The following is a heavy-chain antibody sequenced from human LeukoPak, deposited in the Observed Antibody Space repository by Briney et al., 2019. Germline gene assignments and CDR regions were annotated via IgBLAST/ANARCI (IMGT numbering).Heavy chain of an antibody. Sequence: SETLSLTCAVYGGSFSGYYWSWIRQPPGKGLEWIGEINHSGSTNYNPSLKSRVTISVDTSKNQFSLKLSSVTAADTAVYYCARLYSGSRPTNAFDIWGQGTMVTVSS. D-gene: IGHD1-26*01. CDR2: INHSGST. CDR3: ARLYSGSRPTNAFDI. CDR1: GGSFSGYY. V-gene: IGHV4-34*01. J-gene: IGHJ3*02.